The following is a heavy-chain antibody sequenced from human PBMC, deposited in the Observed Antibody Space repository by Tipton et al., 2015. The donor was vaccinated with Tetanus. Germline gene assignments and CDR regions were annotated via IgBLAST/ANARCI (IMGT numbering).Heavy chain of an antibody. J-gene: IGHJ4*02. CDR2: IHWNSGSA. CDR3: AKAGGVYYYDSSGYSS. CDR1: GFTFDDYA. Sequence: SLRLSCAASGFTFDDYAMHWVRQGPGKGLEWVSGIHWNSGSAGYADSVKGRFTISRDNAKNSLYLQMNSLRAEDTAVYYCAKAGGVYYYDSSGYSSWGQGTLVTVSS. V-gene: IGHV3-9*01. D-gene: IGHD3-22*01.